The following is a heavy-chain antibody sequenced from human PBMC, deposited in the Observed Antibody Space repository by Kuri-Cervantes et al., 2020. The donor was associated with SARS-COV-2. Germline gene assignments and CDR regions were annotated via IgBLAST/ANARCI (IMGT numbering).Heavy chain of an antibody. Sequence: ASVKVSCKASGGTFSSYGIRWVRQAPGQGLEWMGWISAYNGNTNYAQKLQGRVTMTTDTSTSTAYMELRSLRSDDTAVYYCARQLARVGFDYWGQGTLVTVSS. CDR3: ARQLARVGFDY. D-gene: IGHD6-13*01. CDR1: GGTFSSYG. V-gene: IGHV1-18*01. J-gene: IGHJ4*02. CDR2: ISAYNGNT.